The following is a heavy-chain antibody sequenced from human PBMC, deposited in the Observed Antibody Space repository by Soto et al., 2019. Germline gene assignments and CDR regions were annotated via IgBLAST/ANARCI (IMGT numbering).Heavy chain of an antibody. CDR2: IYYSGST. CDR3: ARERLDNSGYYFSHFDY. D-gene: IGHD3-22*01. J-gene: IGHJ4*02. V-gene: IGHV4-31*03. Sequence: SETLSLTCTVSGDSISSGDYYWSWIRQHPGKGLEWIGYIYYSGSTYHNPSLKSRVTMSVDTSKNQFSLKLSSVTAADTAVYYCARERLDNSGYYFSHFDYWGQGTLVTV. CDR1: GDSISSGDYY.